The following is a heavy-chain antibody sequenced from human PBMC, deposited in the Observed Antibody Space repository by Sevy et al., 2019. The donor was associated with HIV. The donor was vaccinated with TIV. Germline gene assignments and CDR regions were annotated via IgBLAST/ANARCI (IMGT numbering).Heavy chain of an antibody. CDR1: GFTFSSYR. D-gene: IGHD5-12*01. V-gene: IGHV3-21*01. CDR3: ARAVVEISTWRSDY. Sequence: GGSLRLSCAASGFTFSSYRMTWVRQAPGKGLEWVSCISSNSDYINYADSVKGRFTISRDNAKNLLYRQMDSLRAEDTAVYYCARAVVEISTWRSDYWGQGTLVTVSS. CDR2: ISSNSDYI. J-gene: IGHJ4*02.